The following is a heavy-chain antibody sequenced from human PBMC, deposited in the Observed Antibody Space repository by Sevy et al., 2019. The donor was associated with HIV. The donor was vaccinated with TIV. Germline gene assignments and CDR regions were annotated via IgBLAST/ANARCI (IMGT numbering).Heavy chain of an antibody. CDR1: DGSFSGYY. CDR3: SRSPPVLVVPGAPSWVDP. J-gene: IGHJ5*02. CDR2: INESGIT. Sequence: SETLSLTCAVHDGSFSGYYWNWIRQLPGKGLEWIGEINESGITNYNPSLKSRVTISVDTSKKQYSLKLNFVTAVDSAAYFCSRSPPVLVVPGAPSWVDPWGQGTLVTVSS. V-gene: IGHV4-34*01. D-gene: IGHD2-2*01.